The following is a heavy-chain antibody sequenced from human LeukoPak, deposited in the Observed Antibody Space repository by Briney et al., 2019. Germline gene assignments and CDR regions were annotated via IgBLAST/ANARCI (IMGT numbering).Heavy chain of an antibody. CDR1: GDSISSYH. CDR3: ARVRSKDVWRSYGSYYYYYYMDV. J-gene: IGHJ6*03. V-gene: IGHV4-4*07. CDR2: VYTSGST. Sequence: PSETLSLTCTVSGDSISSYHWSWIRQPAGKGLEWIGRVYTSGSTNYNPSLKSRITMSVDTSNNQFSLKLSSVTAADTAVYYCARVRSKDVWRSYGSYYYYYYMDVWGKGTTVTISS. D-gene: IGHD3-16*01.